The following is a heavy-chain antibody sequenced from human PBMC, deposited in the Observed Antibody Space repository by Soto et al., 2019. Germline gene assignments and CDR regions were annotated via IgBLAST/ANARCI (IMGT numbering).Heavy chain of an antibody. V-gene: IGHV3-11*06. CDR1: GFTFSDYY. J-gene: IGHJ6*02. CDR3: ARDPLRGYYYYYGMDV. CDR2: ISSSSSYT. D-gene: IGHD4-17*01. Sequence: GGSLRLSCAASGFTFSDYYMSWIRQAPGKGLEWVSYISSSSSYTNYADSVKGRFTISRDNAKNTLYLQMNSLRAEDTAVYYCARDPLRGYYYYYGMDVWGQGTTVTVSS.